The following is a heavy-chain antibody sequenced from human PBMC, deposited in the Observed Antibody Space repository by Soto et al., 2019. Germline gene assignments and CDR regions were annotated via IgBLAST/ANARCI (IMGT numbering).Heavy chain of an antibody. CDR3: ARLYMVRGVMDWFDP. V-gene: IGHV4-4*02. D-gene: IGHD3-10*01. CDR2: IYHSGSA. J-gene: IGHJ5*02. CDR1: GGSISSSNW. Sequence: QVQLQESGPGLEKPSGTLSLTCAVSGGSISSSNWWSWVRQPPGKGLEWIGEIYHSGSANYNASLKSRVTISVDKSKNQFSLKLSSVTAADTAVYYCARLYMVRGVMDWFDPWGQGTLVTVSS.